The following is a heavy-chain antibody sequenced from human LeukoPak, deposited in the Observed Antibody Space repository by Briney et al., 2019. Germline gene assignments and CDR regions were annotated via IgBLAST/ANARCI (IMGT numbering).Heavy chain of an antibody. J-gene: IGHJ6*03. V-gene: IGHV3-33*06. CDR3: AKGLYDYYYYYYMDV. CDR1: GFTFSNAW. CDR2: IWYDGSNK. Sequence: GGSLRLSCAASGFTFSNAWMSWVRQAPGKGLEWVAVIWYDGSNKYYADSVKGRFTISRDNSKNTLYLQMNSLRAEDTAVYYCAKGLYDYYYYYYMDVWGKGTTVTVSS. D-gene: IGHD2-8*01.